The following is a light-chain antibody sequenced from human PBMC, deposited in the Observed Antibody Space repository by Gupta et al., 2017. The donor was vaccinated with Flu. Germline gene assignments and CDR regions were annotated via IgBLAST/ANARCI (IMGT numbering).Light chain of an antibody. V-gene: IGLV3-1*01. Sequence: PGQTATITCSGERLEDKYVFWDQQKSGQSRLLIIDKDTKRPAGIPGRCSGSNSGNTATLTISGTQAMDEADYYCQAGDSSTYVFGTGTRVTVL. J-gene: IGLJ1*01. CDR3: QAGDSSTYV. CDR2: KDT. CDR1: RLEDKY.